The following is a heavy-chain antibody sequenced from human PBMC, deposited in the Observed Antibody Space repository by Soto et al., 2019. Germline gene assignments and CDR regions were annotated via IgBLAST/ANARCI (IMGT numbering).Heavy chain of an antibody. CDR1: GFTFSSYS. Sequence: SGGSLRLSCAASGFTFSSYSMNWVRQAPGKGLEWVSSISSSSSYIYYADSVKGRFTISRDNAKNSLYLQMNSLRAEDTAVYYCARDTGSSSAWFDPWGQGTLVTVSS. CDR2: ISSSSSYI. J-gene: IGHJ5*02. CDR3: ARDTGSSSAWFDP. V-gene: IGHV3-21*01. D-gene: IGHD6-6*01.